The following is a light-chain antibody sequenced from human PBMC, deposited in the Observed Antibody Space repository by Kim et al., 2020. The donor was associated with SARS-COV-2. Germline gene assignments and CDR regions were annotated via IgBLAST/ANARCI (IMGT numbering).Light chain of an antibody. J-gene: IGLJ1*01. Sequence: SSELTQDPAVSVALGQTVRITCQGDSLRKYYASWYQQKPGQAPILVIYGKNNRPSGIPDRFSGSSSGDTVSLTITGAQAADEADYYCYSRDSGDHLVF. CDR2: GKN. CDR3: YSRDSGDHLV. V-gene: IGLV3-19*01. CDR1: SLRKYY.